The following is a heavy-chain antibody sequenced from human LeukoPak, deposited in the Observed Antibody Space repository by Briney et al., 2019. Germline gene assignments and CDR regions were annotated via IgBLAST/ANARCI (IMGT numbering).Heavy chain of an antibody. J-gene: IGHJ5*02. CDR1: GGSISSYY. Sequence: SETLTLTCTVSGGSISSYYWSWIRQPPGKGLEWLGYIYYSGSTNYNPSLKSRVTISVDTSKNQFSLKLSSVTAADTAVYYCARRSKARFDPWGQGTLVTVSS. V-gene: IGHV4-59*01. CDR2: IYYSGST. CDR3: ARRSKARFDP.